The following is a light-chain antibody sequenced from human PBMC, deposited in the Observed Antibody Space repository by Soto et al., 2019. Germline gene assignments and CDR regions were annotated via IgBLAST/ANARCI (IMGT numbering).Light chain of an antibody. V-gene: IGKV1-39*01. CDR1: QSINSY. CDR2: AAS. Sequence: DIQMIQSPSSLSASVGDRVSITCRASQSINSYLNWYQQKPGKAPKLLIFAASSLQSGVPSRFSGSGSGTDFTLTISSLQPEDFATYYCQQTYDTPGFGQGTTVEIK. J-gene: IGKJ1*01. CDR3: QQTYDTPG.